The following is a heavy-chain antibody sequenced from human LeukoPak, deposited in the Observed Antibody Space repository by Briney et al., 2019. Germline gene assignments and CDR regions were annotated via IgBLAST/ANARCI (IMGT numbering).Heavy chain of an antibody. Sequence: PGGSLRLSCAASGFTFTTYWMSWVRQLPGKGLEWVANIKQDGSETTYADSVRGRFTIFRDNAKNSLYLQMNSLRIEDTALYYCAKSPFLHGDYVPDAYDLWGQGTMVIVSS. D-gene: IGHD4-17*01. J-gene: IGHJ3*01. CDR1: GFTFTTYW. V-gene: IGHV3-7*03. CDR3: AKSPFLHGDYVPDAYDL. CDR2: IKQDGSET.